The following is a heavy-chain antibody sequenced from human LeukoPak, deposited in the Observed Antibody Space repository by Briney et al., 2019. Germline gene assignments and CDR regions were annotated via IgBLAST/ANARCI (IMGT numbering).Heavy chain of an antibody. CDR3: ARKESGQRPLDH. D-gene: IGHD1-1*01. Sequence: GGSLRLSCAASGFTFSSYSMSWVRQAPGKGLEWVSVICGSGTTSIYADSVKGRFTISRDNSKTTVFLHMSGLRAEDTAVYYCARKESGQRPLDHWGQGTLVPVSS. J-gene: IGHJ4*02. V-gene: IGHV3-23*01. CDR1: GFTFSSYS. CDR2: ICGSGTTS.